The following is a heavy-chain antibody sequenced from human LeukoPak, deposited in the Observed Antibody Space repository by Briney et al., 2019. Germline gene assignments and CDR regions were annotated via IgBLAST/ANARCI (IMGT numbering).Heavy chain of an antibody. J-gene: IGHJ6*02. CDR3: AKDPWNLGYCSSTSCYVRDRNYYGMDV. CDR2: IRYDGSNK. V-gene: IGHV3-30*02. Sequence: GGSLRLSCAASGFTFSSYGMHWVRQAPGKGLEWVAFIRYDGSNKYYEDSVKGRFTISRDNSKNTLYLQMNSLRAEDTAVYYCAKDPWNLGYCSSTSCYVRDRNYYGMDVWGQGTTVTVSS. CDR1: GFTFSSYG. D-gene: IGHD2-2*01.